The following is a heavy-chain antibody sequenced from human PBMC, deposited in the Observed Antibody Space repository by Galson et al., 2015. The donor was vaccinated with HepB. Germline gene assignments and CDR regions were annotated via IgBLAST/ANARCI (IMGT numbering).Heavy chain of an antibody. CDR3: ARDLAGYCSGGSCHKGFDY. V-gene: IGHV3-48*01. Sequence: SLRLSCAASGFTFSSYSMNWVRQAPGKGLEWVSYISSSSSTIYYADSVKGRFTISRDNAKNSLYLQMNSLRAEDTAVYYCARDLAGYCSGGSCHKGFDYWGQGTLVTVSS. D-gene: IGHD2-15*01. CDR1: GFTFSSYS. J-gene: IGHJ4*02. CDR2: ISSSSSTI.